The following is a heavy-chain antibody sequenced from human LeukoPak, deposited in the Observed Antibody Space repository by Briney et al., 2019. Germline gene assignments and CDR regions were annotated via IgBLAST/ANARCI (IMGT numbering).Heavy chain of an antibody. V-gene: IGHV3-23*01. CDR2: LSGSGIST. J-gene: IGHJ4*02. D-gene: IGHD3-9*01. CDR1: GFTFAIYA. Sequence: SGRSLRLSCAASGFTFAIYAMTWVRQAPGKGLEWGAALSGSGISTHYADSVKGRFTISRANSENTLHLQMDGLRAEDTAVYFCAKGRETGTYYFDYWGRGILVTVSS. CDR3: AKGRETGTYYFDY.